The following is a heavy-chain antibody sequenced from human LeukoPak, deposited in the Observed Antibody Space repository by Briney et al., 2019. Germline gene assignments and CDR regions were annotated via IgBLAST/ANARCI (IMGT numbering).Heavy chain of an antibody. V-gene: IGHV3-30-3*01. J-gene: IGHJ4*02. D-gene: IGHD6-25*01. CDR3: ARGRKSVAAAQGDY. CDR2: ISYDGGNK. CDR1: GFTFSTYT. Sequence: PGGSLRLSCAASGFTFSTYTMHWVRQAPGKGLEWVAVISYDGGNKYYADSVKGRFNISRDNSKNTLYLQMSSLRAEDTAVYYCARGRKSVAAAQGDYWGQGTLVTVSS.